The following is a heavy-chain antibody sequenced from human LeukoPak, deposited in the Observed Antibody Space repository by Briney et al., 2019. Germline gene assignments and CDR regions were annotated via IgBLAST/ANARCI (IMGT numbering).Heavy chain of an antibody. CDR2: IAQGGSTI. J-gene: IGHJ1*01. Sequence: GGSLSLSCEASGFTFSSFDMNWVRRAPGKGLQWISPIAQGGSTIYYADSVNGRFTIFRDNAKSSLYLLMDSLRVEDTAIYYCARSRGKYFQRWGQGTLVTVSS. V-gene: IGHV3-48*03. D-gene: IGHD3-16*01. CDR3: ARSRGKYFQR. CDR1: GFTFSSFD.